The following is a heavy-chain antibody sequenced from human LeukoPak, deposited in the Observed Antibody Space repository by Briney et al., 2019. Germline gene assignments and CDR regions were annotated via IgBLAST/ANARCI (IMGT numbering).Heavy chain of an antibody. CDR2: IRYDGSNK. D-gene: IGHD6-13*01. CDR3: AKDRGIAAALDY. V-gene: IGHV3-30*02. J-gene: IGHJ4*02. CDR1: GFTFSSYG. Sequence: PGGSLRLSCAASGFTFSSYGMHWVRQAPGKGLEWVAFIRYDGSNKYYADSVKGRFTISRGNSKNTLYLQMNSLRAEDTAVYYCAKDRGIAAALDYWGQGTLVTVSS.